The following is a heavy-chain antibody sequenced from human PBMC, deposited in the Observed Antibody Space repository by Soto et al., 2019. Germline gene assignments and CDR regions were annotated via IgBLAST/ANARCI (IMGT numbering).Heavy chain of an antibody. V-gene: IGHV3-30*18. CDR1: GFTFSSYG. Sequence: QVQLVESGGGVVQPGRSLRLSCAASGFTFSSYGMHWVRQAPGKGLEWVAVISYDGSNKYYADSVKGRFTISRDNSKNTLYLQMNSLRAEDTAVYYCAKDPFGTSVYYYYMDVWGKGTTVTVSS. D-gene: IGHD3-10*01. J-gene: IGHJ6*03. CDR2: ISYDGSNK. CDR3: AKDPFGTSVYYYYMDV.